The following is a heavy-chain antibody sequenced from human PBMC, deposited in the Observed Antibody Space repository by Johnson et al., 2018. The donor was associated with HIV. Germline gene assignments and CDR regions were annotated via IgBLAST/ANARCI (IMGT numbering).Heavy chain of an antibody. CDR2: IYSGGRT. J-gene: IGHJ3*02. CDR3: ARDGGGRDAFDI. CDR1: GFTVSNIY. D-gene: IGHD3-16*01. Sequence: VQVVESGGGLIQPGGSLRLSCAASGFTVSNIYMSWVRQAPGKGLEWVSVIYSGGRTDYADSVKGRFTISRDNSKNTLYLQMNSLRAEDRAVYYCARDGGGRDAFDIWGQGTMVTVSS. V-gene: IGHV3-53*01.